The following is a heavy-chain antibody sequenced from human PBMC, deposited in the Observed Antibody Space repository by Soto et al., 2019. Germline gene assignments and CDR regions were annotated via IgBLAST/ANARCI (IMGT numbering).Heavy chain of an antibody. V-gene: IGHV4-59*02. CDR3: ARSDYDRTGFAVDP. Sequence: QMQLQASGPGLVKPSETLSLTCNVSGASVSHGYWSWIRQPPGKGLEWIGFMYFGGSFNYNPSLTSRANISVETSKNQFSMKLTSLTASDTAVYYCARSDYDRTGFAVDPWGQGTLGTVSS. J-gene: IGHJ5*02. CDR2: MYFGGSF. CDR1: GASVSHGY. D-gene: IGHD3-22*01.